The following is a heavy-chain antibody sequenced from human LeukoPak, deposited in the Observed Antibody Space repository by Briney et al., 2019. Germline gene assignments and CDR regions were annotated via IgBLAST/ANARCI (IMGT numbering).Heavy chain of an antibody. CDR1: GFTFSLYS. V-gene: IGHV3-21*01. CDR2: ISSSSSDK. Sequence: GGSLRLSCAASGFTFSLYSMNWVRQAPGEGLEWVSSISSSSSDKYYADSIKGRFTISRDNAKNSLYLQMNSLRAEDTAVYYCARDPRYGYSYGYLDYWGQGTLVTVSS. CDR3: ARDPRYGYSYGYLDY. J-gene: IGHJ4*02. D-gene: IGHD5-18*01.